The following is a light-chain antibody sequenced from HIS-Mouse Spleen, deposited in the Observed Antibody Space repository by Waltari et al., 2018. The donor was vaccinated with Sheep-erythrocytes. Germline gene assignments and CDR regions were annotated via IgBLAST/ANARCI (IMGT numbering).Light chain of an antibody. V-gene: IGLV1-36*01. Sequence: QSVLTQPPSVSEAPRQRVTISCSGSSSNIGNNAVNWYQQLPGKAPKLLIYYDDLLPSGISDGFSGSKSGSSASLAISGLQSEDEADYDCAAWDDSLNGPVFGGGTKLTVL. J-gene: IGLJ3*02. CDR2: YDD. CDR3: AAWDDSLNGPV. CDR1: SSNIGNNA.